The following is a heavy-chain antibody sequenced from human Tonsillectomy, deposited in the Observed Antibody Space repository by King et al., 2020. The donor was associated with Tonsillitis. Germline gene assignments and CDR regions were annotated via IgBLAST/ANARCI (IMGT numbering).Heavy chain of an antibody. CDR1: GYTFSKYG. Sequence: QLVQSGAEVKNPGAAVKVSCKASGYTFSKYGISWLRQAPGQGLEWMGWISVDNGNTKYAQNFQGRVTMTTETSTSTVYMELRSLVSDDTAMYFCARDRISTHFFTCPDYWGQGSLVTVSS. CDR3: ARDRISTHFFTCPDY. CDR2: ISVDNGNT. D-gene: IGHD3-3*02. V-gene: IGHV1-18*01. J-gene: IGHJ4*02.